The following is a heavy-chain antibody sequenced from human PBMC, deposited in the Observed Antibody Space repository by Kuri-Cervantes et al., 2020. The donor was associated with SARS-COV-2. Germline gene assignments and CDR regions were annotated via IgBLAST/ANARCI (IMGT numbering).Heavy chain of an antibody. CDR3: ARENGGNGPPYGMDV. Sequence: ASVKVSCKASGYIFTDYYMHWVRQAPGQRLEWMGWINAGNGNTKYSQKFQGRVTITRDTSASTAYMELSSLRSEDTAVYYCARENGGNGPPYGMDVWGQGTTVTVSS. CDR2: INAGNGNT. D-gene: IGHD4-23*01. CDR1: GYIFTDYY. V-gene: IGHV1/OR15-3*02. J-gene: IGHJ6*02.